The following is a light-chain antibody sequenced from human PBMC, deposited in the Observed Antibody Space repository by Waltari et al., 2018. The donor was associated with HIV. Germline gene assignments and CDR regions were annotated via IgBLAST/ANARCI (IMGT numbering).Light chain of an antibody. CDR3: QSYDSSNQGV. V-gene: IGLV6-57*03. J-gene: IGLJ3*02. CDR1: SGRISSNS. CDR2: EDN. Sequence: NFMLTQPHSVSESPGQTVTISCTRSSGRISSNSVQWYQQRPGSAPTTVIYEDNQRPSGVPDRFSGSIDSSSNSASLTISGLKTEDEADYYCQSYDSSNQGVFGGGTKLTVL.